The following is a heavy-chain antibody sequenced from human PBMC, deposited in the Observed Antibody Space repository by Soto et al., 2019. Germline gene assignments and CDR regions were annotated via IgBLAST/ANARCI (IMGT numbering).Heavy chain of an antibody. CDR3: VAHSRGSGSGSYYPSFDY. J-gene: IGHJ4*02. V-gene: IGHV3-23*01. Sequence: GSLRLSCASSGFTFSSYAMSCVLHAPGKGLEWVSAISGSGGSTYYADSVKGRFTISRDNSKNTLYLQMNSLRAEDTAVYYCVAHSRGSGSGSYYPSFDYWGQGTLVTVSS. D-gene: IGHD3-10*01. CDR1: GFTFSSYA. CDR2: ISGSGGST.